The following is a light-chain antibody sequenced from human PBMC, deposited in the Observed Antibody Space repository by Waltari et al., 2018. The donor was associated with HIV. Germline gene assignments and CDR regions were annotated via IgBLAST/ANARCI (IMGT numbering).Light chain of an antibody. CDR2: EVS. CDR1: SSDVGRYKL. CDR3: CSYAATSTFV. V-gene: IGLV2-23*02. J-gene: IGLJ1*01. Sequence: QSALTQPASVSGSPGQSITISCTGTSSDVGRYKLVSWYHQYPGKAPKIMIYEVSKRPSGVSNRFSGSKSGNTASLTISGLQAEDEADYYCCSYAATSTFVFGTGTKVTVL.